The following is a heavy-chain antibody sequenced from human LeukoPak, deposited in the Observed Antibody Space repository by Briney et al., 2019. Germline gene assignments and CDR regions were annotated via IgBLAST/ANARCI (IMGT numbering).Heavy chain of an antibody. D-gene: IGHD3-22*01. J-gene: IGHJ4*02. CDR1: GGSISSYY. CDR2: IYYSGST. V-gene: IGHV4-59*01. Sequence: PSETLSLTCTVSGGSISSYYWSWIRQPPGKGLEWIGYIYYSGSTNYNPSLKSRVTISVDTSKNQFSLKLSSVTAADTAVYYCARGGLYYYDSSGYLEYRGQGTLVTVSS. CDR3: ARGGLYYYDSSGYLEY.